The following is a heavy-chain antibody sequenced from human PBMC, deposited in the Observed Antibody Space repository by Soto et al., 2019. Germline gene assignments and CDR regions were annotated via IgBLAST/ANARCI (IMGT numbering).Heavy chain of an antibody. CDR1: GFTFSSYG. CDR3: AKDYGSSRYFFDY. D-gene: IGHD6-19*01. Sequence: PGGSLRLSCAASGFTFSSYGMHWVRQAPGEGLEWVSTISGNGANTHYADSVKGRFSISRDNSKNTLYIQMNSLRAEDTAVYYCAKDYGSSRYFFDYWGQGALVTVSS. CDR2: ISGNGANT. J-gene: IGHJ4*02. V-gene: IGHV3-23*01.